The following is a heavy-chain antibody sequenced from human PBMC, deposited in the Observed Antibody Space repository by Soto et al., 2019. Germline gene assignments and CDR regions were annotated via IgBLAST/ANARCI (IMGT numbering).Heavy chain of an antibody. J-gene: IGHJ6*02. CDR2: TSSSGSST. CDR3: ASGRGRYFYYGMDV. V-gene: IGHV3-23*01. Sequence: GGSLRLSCAASGFTFSSYAMSWVRQAPGKGLEWVSGTSSSGSSTYYAASVKGRFTISRDNSKNTLYLQMNSLSAEDTAVYYCASGRGRYFYYGMDVWGQGTTVTVSS. CDR1: GFTFSSYA. D-gene: IGHD1-26*01.